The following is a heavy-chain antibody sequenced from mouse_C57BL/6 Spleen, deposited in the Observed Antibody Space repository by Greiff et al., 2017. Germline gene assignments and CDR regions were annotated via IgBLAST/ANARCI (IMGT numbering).Heavy chain of an antibody. Sequence: EVQLQESGPGLVKPSQSLSLTCSVTGYSITSGYYWNWVRQFPGNKLEWMGYISYDGSNNSNPSLKNRISITRDTSKNQFFLKLNSVTTEDTATYYCARLGDYWGQGTTLTVSS. J-gene: IGHJ2*01. D-gene: IGHD3-3*01. CDR2: ISYDGSN. V-gene: IGHV3-6*01. CDR3: ARLGDY. CDR1: GYSITSGYY.